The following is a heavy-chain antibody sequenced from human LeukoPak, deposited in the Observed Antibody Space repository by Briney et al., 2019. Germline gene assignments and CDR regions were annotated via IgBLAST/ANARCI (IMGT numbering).Heavy chain of an antibody. D-gene: IGHD3-22*01. CDR2: VYYSGST. CDR1: RGSISSTYSY. Sequence: SETLSLTCSVSRGSISSTYSYWGWIRQPPGKGLEWIGTVYYSGSTQYAPSLKSRVTISIDTPRNQFSLRLSSVTAADTAVYYCARERKCSPRHSDKNPGDGMDVWGQGTTVTVSS. V-gene: IGHV4-39*07. J-gene: IGHJ6*02. CDR3: ARERKCSPRHSDKNPGDGMDV.